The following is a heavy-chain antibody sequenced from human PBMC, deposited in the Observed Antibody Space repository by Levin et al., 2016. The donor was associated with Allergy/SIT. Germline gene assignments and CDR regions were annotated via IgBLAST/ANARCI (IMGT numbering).Heavy chain of an antibody. Sequence: SETLSLTCTVSGGSISNYFWTWIRQPAGKGLEWIGRMFTSGTTVYNPSLESRVTMSIDTSKNQFSLTLRSVTAADTAVYYCGSPEGYWGQGTLVTVSS. CDR2: MFTSGTT. CDR1: GGSISNYF. V-gene: IGHV4-4*07. J-gene: IGHJ4*02. CDR3: GSPEGY.